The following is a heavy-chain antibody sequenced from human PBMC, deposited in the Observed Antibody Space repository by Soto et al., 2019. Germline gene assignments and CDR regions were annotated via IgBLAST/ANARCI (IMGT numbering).Heavy chain of an antibody. CDR3: ARRAETNGWNGFGADKYYFDF. CDR1: GYTFTSYD. Sequence: ASVKVSCKASGYTFTSYDIYWVRPATGQGGAWVGWKNPSSGNPDYAQKFQGRVTMTCDTSIVTAHMELSSQSSEDTAVYYCARRAETNGWNGFGADKYYFDFWGQGTLVTVSS. V-gene: IGHV1-8*01. CDR2: KNPSSGNP. D-gene: IGHD1-1*01. J-gene: IGHJ4*02.